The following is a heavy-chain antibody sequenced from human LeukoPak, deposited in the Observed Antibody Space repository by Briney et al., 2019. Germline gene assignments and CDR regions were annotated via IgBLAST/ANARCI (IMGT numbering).Heavy chain of an antibody. CDR3: ARDRPDRGYSYGRDFDY. J-gene: IGHJ4*02. Sequence: GGSLRLSCAASGFSFSSYEMNWVRQAPGKGLQWISYISMGGDEIYYADSVKGRFTVSRDKDKNSLYLQMNSLRAEDTAVYYCARDRPDRGYSYGRDFDYWGQGTLVTVSS. CDR1: GFSFSSYE. D-gene: IGHD5-18*01. V-gene: IGHV3-48*03. CDR2: ISMGGDEI.